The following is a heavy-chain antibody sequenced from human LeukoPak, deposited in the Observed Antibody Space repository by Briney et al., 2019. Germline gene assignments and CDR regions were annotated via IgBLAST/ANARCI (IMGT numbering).Heavy chain of an antibody. CDR3: ARDRDSSSWYWRGAFDI. CDR2: IYHSGST. V-gene: IGHV4-4*02. J-gene: IGHJ3*02. CDR1: GGSISRSNW. D-gene: IGHD6-13*01. Sequence: NPSETLSLTCAVSGGSISRSNWWSWVRQPPGKGLEWIGEIYHSGSTNYSPSLKSRVTISVDKSKNQFSLKLSSVTAADTAVYYCARDRDSSSWYWRGAFDIWGQGTMVTVSS.